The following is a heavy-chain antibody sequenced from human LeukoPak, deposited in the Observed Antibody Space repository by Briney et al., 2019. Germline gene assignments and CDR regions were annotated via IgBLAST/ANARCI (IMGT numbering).Heavy chain of an antibody. D-gene: IGHD3-22*01. CDR3: TRRDTSGYYYY. Sequence: SETLSLTCAVYGGSFSGYYWSWIRQPPGKGLEWIGYIYSSGSTNYNPSLKSRVTISVDTSKNQFSLKLSSVTAADTAVYYCTRRDTSGYYYYWGQGTLVTVSS. CDR1: GGSFSGYY. CDR2: IYSSGST. V-gene: IGHV4-59*08. J-gene: IGHJ4*02.